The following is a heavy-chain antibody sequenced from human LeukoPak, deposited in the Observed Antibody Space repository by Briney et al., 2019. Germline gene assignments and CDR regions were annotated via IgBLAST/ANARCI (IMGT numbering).Heavy chain of an antibody. J-gene: IGHJ4*02. Sequence: PGGSLRLSCAASGFTFSRYDMNRVRQTPGKGLEWISYITGSSETIFYADSVKGRFTISRDNAKNSLFLQMNSLRDEDTAVYYCERATAGDPSFDYWGQGSLVSVSS. V-gene: IGHV3-48*02. CDR2: ITGSSETI. CDR3: ERATAGDPSFDY. D-gene: IGHD4-17*01. CDR1: GFTFSRYD.